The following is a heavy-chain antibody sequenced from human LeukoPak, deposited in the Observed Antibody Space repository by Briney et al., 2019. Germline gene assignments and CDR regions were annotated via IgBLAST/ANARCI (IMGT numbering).Heavy chain of an antibody. CDR2: INPSGGST. V-gene: IGHV1-46*01. CDR1: GYTFTSYY. D-gene: IGHD6-19*01. CDR3: ATTYSSGWYFDY. Sequence: ASVKVSCKASGYTFTSYYMHWVRQAPGQGLEWMGIINPSGGSTSYAQKFQGRVTMTRDTSIRTAYMELSRLRSDDTAVYYCATTYSSGWYFDYWGQGTLVTVSS. J-gene: IGHJ4*02.